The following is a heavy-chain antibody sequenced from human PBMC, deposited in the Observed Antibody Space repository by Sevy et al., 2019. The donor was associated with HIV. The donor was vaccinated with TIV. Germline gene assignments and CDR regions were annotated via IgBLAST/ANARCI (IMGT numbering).Heavy chain of an antibody. Sequence: GESLEISCAAAGFIFNSHSMSWVRQAPGKGLEWVSTISGSGGYTYYADSVKGRFTISRDNSKNTVDLQMDSLRAEDTAVYYCTNRGVVIITGFDYWGQGTLVTVSS. D-gene: IGHD1-20*01. CDR2: ISGSGGYT. CDR3: TNRGVVIITGFDY. J-gene: IGHJ4*02. CDR1: GFIFNSHS. V-gene: IGHV3-23*01.